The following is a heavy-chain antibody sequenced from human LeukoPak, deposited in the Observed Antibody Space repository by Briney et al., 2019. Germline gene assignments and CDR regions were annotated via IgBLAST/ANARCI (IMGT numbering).Heavy chain of an antibody. D-gene: IGHD3-9*01. J-gene: IGHJ4*02. CDR2: IYTSGST. CDR1: GGSISSGSYY. V-gene: IGHV4-61*02. Sequence: PSETLSLTCTVSGGSISSGSYYWSWIRQPAGKGLEWIGRIYTSGSTNYNPSLKSRVTISVDTSKNQFSLKLSSVTAADTAVYYCARENYDILTGYQWIDYWGQGTLVTVSS. CDR3: ARENYDILTGYQWIDY.